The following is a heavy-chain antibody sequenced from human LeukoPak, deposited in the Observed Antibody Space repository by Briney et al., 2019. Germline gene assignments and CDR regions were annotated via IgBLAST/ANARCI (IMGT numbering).Heavy chain of an antibody. V-gene: IGHV3-20*04. D-gene: IGHD2-21*02. CDR3: ARVTSLYCGGDCYLDAFDI. J-gene: IGHJ3*02. CDR1: GFTFDDYG. CDR2: INWNGGST. Sequence: GGSLRLSCAASGFTFDDYGMGWVRQAPGKGLEWVSGINWNGGSTGYADSVEGRFTISRDNAKNSLYLQMNSLRAEDTALYYCARVTSLYCGGDCYLDAFDIWGQGTMVTVSS.